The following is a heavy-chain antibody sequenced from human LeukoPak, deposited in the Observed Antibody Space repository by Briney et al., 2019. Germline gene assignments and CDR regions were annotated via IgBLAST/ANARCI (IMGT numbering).Heavy chain of an antibody. CDR3: ATQGLLDAFDV. D-gene: IGHD3-22*01. Sequence: GGSLRLSCAASRFTFRHAWMIWIRQTPGKGLEWVGRIKPKTEGGTTDYAAPVKGRFTISRDDSNSTLFLQINGLKTEDTAVYYCATQGLLDAFDVWGQGTMVIVSS. CDR2: IKPKTEGGTT. CDR1: RFTFRHAW. V-gene: IGHV3-15*01. J-gene: IGHJ3*01.